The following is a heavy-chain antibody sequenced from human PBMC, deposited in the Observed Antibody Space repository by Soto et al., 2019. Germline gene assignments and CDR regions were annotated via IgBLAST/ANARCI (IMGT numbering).Heavy chain of an antibody. J-gene: IGHJ6*02. V-gene: IGHV3-9*01. CDR2: IDWNSGSV. Sequence: EVQLVESGGGLVQPGRSLRLSCAASGFTFDDYAMHWVRQRPGKGLEWVSGIDWNSGSVDYAGSLKGRFTIYRDNADKALYLHMRSLRADDTALSYCVRGRGPYQVTYGMDVWGQGTTVTVSS. CDR1: GFTFDDYA. D-gene: IGHD2-21*02. CDR3: VRGRGPYQVTYGMDV.